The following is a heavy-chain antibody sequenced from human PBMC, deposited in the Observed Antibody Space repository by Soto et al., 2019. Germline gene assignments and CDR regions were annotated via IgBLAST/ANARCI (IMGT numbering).Heavy chain of an antibody. CDR1: GYTFTSYD. J-gene: IGHJ6*02. V-gene: IGHV1-8*01. CDR3: ARERTGTTSMDV. Sequence: QVQLVQSGAEVKKPGASVKVSCKASGYTFTSYDINWVRQATGQGLEWMGWMNPNSGNTGYAQKFRGRVTRTRNTSISTAYMELSSLRSEDTAVYYGARERTGTTSMDVWGQGTTVTVSS. D-gene: IGHD1-1*01. CDR2: MNPNSGNT.